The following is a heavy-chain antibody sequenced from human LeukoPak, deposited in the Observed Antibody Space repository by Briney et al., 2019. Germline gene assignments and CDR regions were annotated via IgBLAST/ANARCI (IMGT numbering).Heavy chain of an antibody. J-gene: IGHJ4*02. CDR2: IGGSGDKT. V-gene: IGHV3-23*01. Sequence: PGGSLRLSCAASGFTFNRNAISWVRQAPGKGLEWVSTIGGSGDKTFYADSVKGRFTISRENSKNMVHLQMNSLTGEDPALYYCVRRGDASSGWGDHDFWGQGALVTVSS. CDR1: GFTFNRNA. CDR3: VRRGDASSGWGDHDF. D-gene: IGHD6-19*01.